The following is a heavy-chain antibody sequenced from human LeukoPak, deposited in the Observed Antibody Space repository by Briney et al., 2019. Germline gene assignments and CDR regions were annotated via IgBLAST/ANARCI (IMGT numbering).Heavy chain of an antibody. D-gene: IGHD3-3*01. V-gene: IGHV1-69*01. CDR2: IIPIFGTA. CDR1: GGTFSSYA. J-gene: IGHJ3*02. CDR3: ARGSRPHYDFWSGPPDAFDI. Sequence: ASVKVSCKASGGTFSSYAISWVRQAPGQGLEWMGGIIPIFGTANYAQKFQGRVTITADESTSTAYVELSSLRSEDTAVYYCARGSRPHYDFWSGPPDAFDIWGQGTMVTVSS.